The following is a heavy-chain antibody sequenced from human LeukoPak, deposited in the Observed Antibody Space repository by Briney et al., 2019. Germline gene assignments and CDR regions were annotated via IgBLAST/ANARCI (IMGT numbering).Heavy chain of an antibody. CDR2: IGTSSTTI. Sequence: GGSLRLSCAASGFTFSSYAMHWVRQPPGKGLEWVSNIGTSSTTIYYADSVKGRFTISRDNAKNSLYLKMNSLRADDTAVYCCARFAAGGSYYYYMDVWGKGTTVTVSS. CDR1: GFTFSSYA. D-gene: IGHD6-25*01. CDR3: ARFAAGGSYYYYMDV. V-gene: IGHV3-48*01. J-gene: IGHJ6*03.